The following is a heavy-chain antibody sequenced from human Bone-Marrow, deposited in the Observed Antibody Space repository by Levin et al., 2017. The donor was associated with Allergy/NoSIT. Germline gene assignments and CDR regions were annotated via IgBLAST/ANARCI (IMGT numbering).Heavy chain of an antibody. J-gene: IGHJ4*02. CDR1: GFTFSRNW. V-gene: IGHV3-74*01. CDR2: INVDGSYT. CDR3: AGDIGRGNFYAY. Sequence: PGGSLRLSCAASGFTFSRNWMHWVRQAPGKGLVWVSHINVDGSYTNYADSVKGRFTISRDNAKNILYLQLNSLGAEDSAVYYCAGDIGRGNFYAYWGRGSLVAVSS. D-gene: IGHD2-15*01.